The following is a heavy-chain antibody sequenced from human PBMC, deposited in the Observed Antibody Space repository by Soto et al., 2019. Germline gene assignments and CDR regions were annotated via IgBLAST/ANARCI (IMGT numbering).Heavy chain of an antibody. CDR1: GDTFTNYA. CDR2: IIPFFGTQ. V-gene: IGHV1-69*13. J-gene: IGHJ6*02. D-gene: IGHD2-2*01. CDR3: ATLGFCTSTSCYGPPGGLAALAV. Sequence: SVKVSCKASGDTFTNYAIGWVRQAPGQGLEWMGRIIPFFGTQTYIQNFQGRVAITADASTSTAYMELTSLRSEDTAVYYCATLGFCTSTSCYGPPGGLAALAVWGPGTSVTVSS.